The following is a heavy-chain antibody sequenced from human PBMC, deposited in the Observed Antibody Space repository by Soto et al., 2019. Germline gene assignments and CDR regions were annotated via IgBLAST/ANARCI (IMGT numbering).Heavy chain of an antibody. D-gene: IGHD3-16*02. Sequence: GGSLRLSCAASGFTVSSNYMSWVRQAPGKGLEWVSVIYSGGSTYYADSVKGRFTISRHNSKNTLYLQMNSLRAEDTAVYYCTRRGSYRPDYYYYYMDVWGKGTTVTVSS. CDR3: TRRGSYRPDYYYYYMDV. CDR2: IYSGGST. J-gene: IGHJ6*03. V-gene: IGHV3-53*04. CDR1: GFTVSSNY.